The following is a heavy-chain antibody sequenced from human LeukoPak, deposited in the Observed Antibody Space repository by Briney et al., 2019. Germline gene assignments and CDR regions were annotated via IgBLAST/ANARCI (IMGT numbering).Heavy chain of an antibody. V-gene: IGHV4-30-2*01. CDR2: IYHSGST. J-gene: IGHJ3*02. Sequence: SETLSLTCAVSGGSISSGGYSWSWIRQPPGKGLEWIGYIYHSGSTYYNPSLKSRVTISVDRSKNQFSLKLSSVTAADTAVYYCARATGDFGDAFDIWGQGTMVTVSS. CDR1: GGSISSGGYS. D-gene: IGHD1-1*01. CDR3: ARATGDFGDAFDI.